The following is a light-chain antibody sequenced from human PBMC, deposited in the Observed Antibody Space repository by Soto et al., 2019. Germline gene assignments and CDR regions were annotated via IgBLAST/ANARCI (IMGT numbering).Light chain of an antibody. CDR3: SSYVSINKLT. J-gene: IGLJ2*01. CDR1: SSDVGGYNF. CDR2: EVS. V-gene: IGLV2-8*01. Sequence: QSALTQPPSASGSPGQSVTISCTGTSSDVGGYNFVSWYQQHPGKAPKLMIYEVSKRPSGVPDRFSGSKSGNTASLTVSGLQAEDEADYYCSSYVSINKLTFGGGTKLTVL.